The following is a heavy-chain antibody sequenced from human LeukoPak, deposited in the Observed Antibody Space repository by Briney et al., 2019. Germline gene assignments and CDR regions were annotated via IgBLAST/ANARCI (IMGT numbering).Heavy chain of an antibody. CDR2: IYTSGST. V-gene: IGHV4-4*07. D-gene: IGHD3-22*01. CDR3: ARDRYYDSSGYHWYFDL. CDR1: GGSISSYY. Sequence: PSETLSLTCTVSGGSISSYYWSWIRQPAGKGLEWIGRIYTSGSTNYNPSLKSRVTMSVDTSKNQFSLKLSSVTAADTAVYYCARDRYYDSSGYHWYFDLWGRGTLVTVSS. J-gene: IGHJ2*01.